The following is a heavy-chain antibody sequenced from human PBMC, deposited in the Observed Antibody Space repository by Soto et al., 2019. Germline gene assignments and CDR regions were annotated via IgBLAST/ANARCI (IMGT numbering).Heavy chain of an antibody. CDR3: ARDDDNDANALDY. Sequence: PGGSLRLSSAASGFTFSKYGMHWVRQARGKGLEWVALIWNDGIRKVYVDCVKGRFTISRDNSKNTLDLQMNNLRDEDTAVYYCARDDDNDANALDYWGPGTLVTVSS. CDR1: GFTFSKYG. J-gene: IGHJ4*02. CDR2: IWNDGIRK. V-gene: IGHV3-33*01.